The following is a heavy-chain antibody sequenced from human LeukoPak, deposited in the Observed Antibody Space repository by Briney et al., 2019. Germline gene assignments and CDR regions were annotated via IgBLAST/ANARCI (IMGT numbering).Heavy chain of an antibody. V-gene: IGHV3-74*01. CDR1: GFTFSSYW. CDR3: ARVLRAGRVLTISLAY. CDR2: INSDGSST. J-gene: IGHJ4*02. D-gene: IGHD3-10*01. Sequence: GGSLRLSCAASGFTFSSYWMHWARQAPGKGLVWVSRINSDGSSTSYADSVKGRFTIPRDNAKNTLYLQMNSLRAEDTALYYCARVLRAGRVLTISLAYWGQGALVTVSS.